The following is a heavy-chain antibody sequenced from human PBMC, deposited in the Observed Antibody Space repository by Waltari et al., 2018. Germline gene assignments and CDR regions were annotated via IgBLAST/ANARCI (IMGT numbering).Heavy chain of an antibody. CDR2: IYHSGST. CDR3: ARGLRFLEWLPNDAFDI. D-gene: IGHD3-3*01. CDR1: GGSISSGGYY. V-gene: IGHV4-31*03. J-gene: IGHJ3*02. Sequence: QVQLQESGPGLVKPSQTLSLTCTVPGGSISSGGYYWSWIRQHPGKGLEWIGYIYHSGSTYYNPSLKSRVTISVDRSKNQFSLKLSSVTAADTAVYYCARGLRFLEWLPNDAFDIWGQGTMVTVSS.